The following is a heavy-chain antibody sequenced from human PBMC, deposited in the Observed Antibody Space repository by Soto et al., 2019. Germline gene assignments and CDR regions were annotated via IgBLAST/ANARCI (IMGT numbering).Heavy chain of an antibody. CDR3: ANPESFWSGYPSNWFDP. D-gene: IGHD3-3*01. V-gene: IGHV3-23*01. CDR2: ISGSGGST. J-gene: IGHJ5*02. CDR1: GFTFSSYA. Sequence: PGGSLRLSCAASGFTFSSYAMSWVRQAPGKGLEWVSAISGSGGSTYYADSVKGRFTISRDNSKNTLYLQMNSLRAEDTAVYYCANPESFWSGYPSNWFDPWGQGTLVTVSS.